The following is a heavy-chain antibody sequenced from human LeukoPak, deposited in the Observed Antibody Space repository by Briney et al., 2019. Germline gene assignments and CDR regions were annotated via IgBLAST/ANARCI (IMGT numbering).Heavy chain of an antibody. Sequence: PGRSLRLSCAASGLTFSSYGMHWVRQAPGKGLEWVAVISYDGSNKYYADSVKGRFTISRDNSKNTLYLQMNSLRAEDTAVYYCAREWKYRFGFYFDYWGQGTLVTVSS. V-gene: IGHV3-30*03. CDR1: GLTFSSYG. J-gene: IGHJ4*02. CDR2: ISYDGSNK. CDR3: AREWKYRFGFYFDY. D-gene: IGHD5-18*01.